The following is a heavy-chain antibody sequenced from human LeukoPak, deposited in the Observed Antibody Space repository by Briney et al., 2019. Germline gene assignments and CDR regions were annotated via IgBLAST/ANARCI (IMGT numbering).Heavy chain of an antibody. CDR2: IRSGGSPI. CDR3: ARLFLENDY. V-gene: IGHV3-48*01. CDR1: GFTLSSYS. J-gene: IGHJ4*02. D-gene: IGHD3-3*01. Sequence: GGSLRLSCAASGFTLSSYSMNWVRQAPGKGLEWVSYIRSGGSPIYYADSVKGRFTISRDNAKNSLYLQMNSLRAEDTAVYYCARLFLENDYWGQGTLVTVSS.